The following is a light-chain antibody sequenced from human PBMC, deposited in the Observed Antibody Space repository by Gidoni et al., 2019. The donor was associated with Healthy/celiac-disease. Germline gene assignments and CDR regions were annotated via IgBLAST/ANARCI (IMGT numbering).Light chain of an antibody. J-gene: IGKJ4*01. Sequence: ESVLTPSPATLSLSPGDRATLSCRASQSVSSYLAWYQQTPGQAPRLLIYAASNRATGIPARFSGSGSGNYFTLTISSLEPEDFAVYYCQQRSNLPLTFGGGTKVEIK. CDR1: QSVSSY. V-gene: IGKV3-11*01. CDR3: QQRSNLPLT. CDR2: AAS.